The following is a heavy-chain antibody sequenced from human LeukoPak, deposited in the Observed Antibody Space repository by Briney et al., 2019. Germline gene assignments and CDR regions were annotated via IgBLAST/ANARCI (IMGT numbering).Heavy chain of an antibody. D-gene: IGHD1-26*01. CDR3: ARLRGGTYFDY. Sequence: GGSLRLFCAASGFTFGGYWMSWVRQAPGKGLEGVANIKHDGNEKFYVDSVKGRFSIPRDNAKNSLFLQMNSLRAEDTAVYYCARLRGGTYFDYWGQGALVTVSS. CDR1: GFTFGGYW. V-gene: IGHV3-7*01. J-gene: IGHJ4*02. CDR2: IKHDGNEK.